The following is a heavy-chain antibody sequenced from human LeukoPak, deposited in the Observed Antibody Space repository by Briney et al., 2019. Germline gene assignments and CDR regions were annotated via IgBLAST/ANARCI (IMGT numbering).Heavy chain of an antibody. CDR3: ARGIAAAGGRWFDP. V-gene: IGHV1-2*02. Sequence: GASVQDACKASGYTFTDYHMHWVRQAPGRGLEWMGWINPNSGGTNYAQQFQGRVTMTRDTSISTAYMELSNLRSDDTAVYYCARGIAAAGGRWFDPWGQGTLVTVSS. CDR2: INPNSGGT. D-gene: IGHD6-13*01. CDR1: GYTFTDYH. J-gene: IGHJ5*02.